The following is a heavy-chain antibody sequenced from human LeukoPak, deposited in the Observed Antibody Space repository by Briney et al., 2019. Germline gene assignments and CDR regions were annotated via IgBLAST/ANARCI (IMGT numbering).Heavy chain of an antibody. CDR2: SKYDGSTA. J-gene: IGHJ5*02. CDR1: GFTLKNYW. V-gene: IGHV3-74*03. Sequence: PGESLRLSCETSGFTLKNYWMSWLRRAPGKGLEWVSRSKYDGSTAMYAESVKGRFTISRDNARGTLYLQMNSLRVDDTAVYYCAKSDWFDPCGREILVTVSS. CDR3: AKSDWFDP.